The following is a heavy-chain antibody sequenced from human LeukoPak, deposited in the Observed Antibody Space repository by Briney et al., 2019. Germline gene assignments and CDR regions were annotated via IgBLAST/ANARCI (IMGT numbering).Heavy chain of an antibody. V-gene: IGHV3-23*01. CDR2: ISGSGGST. Sequence: GGSLRLSCAASGFTFSSYAMSWVRQAPGKGLGWVSAISGSGGSTYYADSVKGRFTISRDNSKNTLYLQMNSLRAEDTAVYYCAKKIAAAGYFDYWGQGTLVTVSS. CDR3: AKKIAAAGYFDY. CDR1: GFTFSSYA. D-gene: IGHD6-13*01. J-gene: IGHJ4*02.